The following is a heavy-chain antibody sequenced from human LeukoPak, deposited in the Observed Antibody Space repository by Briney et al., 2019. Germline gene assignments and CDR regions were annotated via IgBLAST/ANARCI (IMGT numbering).Heavy chain of an antibody. CDR3: AKDGRRTLSTFSQYSSSWYT. Sequence: GGSLRLSCAASGFTFSSYAMSWVRQAPGKGLEWVSAISGSGGSTYYADSVKGRFTISRDNSKNTLYLQMNSLRAEDTAVYYCAKDGRRTLSTFSQYSSSWYTWGQGTLVTVSS. J-gene: IGHJ5*02. CDR2: ISGSGGST. CDR1: GFTFSSYA. D-gene: IGHD6-13*01. V-gene: IGHV3-23*01.